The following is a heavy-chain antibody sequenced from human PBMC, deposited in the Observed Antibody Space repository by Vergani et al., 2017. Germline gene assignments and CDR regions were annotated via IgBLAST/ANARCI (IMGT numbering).Heavy chain of an antibody. D-gene: IGHD4-17*01. J-gene: IGHJ4*02. CDR2: ISSSSSYI. V-gene: IGHV3-11*06. CDR3: ARDRGDYGDYLNFDY. CDR1: GFTFSDYY. Sequence: QVQLVESGGGLVQPGGSLRLSCAASGFTFSDYYMSWIRQAPGKGLEWVSSISSSSSYIYYADSVKGRFTISRDNAKNSLYLQMNSLRAEDTAVYYCARDRGDYGDYLNFDYWGQGTLVTVSS.